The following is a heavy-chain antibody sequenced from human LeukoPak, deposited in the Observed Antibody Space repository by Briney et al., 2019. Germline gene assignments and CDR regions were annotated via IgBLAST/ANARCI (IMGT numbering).Heavy chain of an antibody. V-gene: IGHV3-20*01. Sequence: GGSLRLSCAASGFTFDDYGMSWVRQAPGKGLEWVSGINWNGGATGYADSVKGRFTISRDNAKNSLFLQMNSLRAEDTALYHCATRSRGYSYGGFDYWGQGTLVTVSS. CDR2: INWNGGAT. CDR1: GFTFDDYG. D-gene: IGHD5-18*01. CDR3: ATRSRGYSYGGFDY. J-gene: IGHJ4*02.